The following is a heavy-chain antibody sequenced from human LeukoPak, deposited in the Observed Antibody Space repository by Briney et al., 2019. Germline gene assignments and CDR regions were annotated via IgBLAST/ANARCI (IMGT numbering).Heavy chain of an antibody. CDR2: ISWNSGSI. D-gene: IGHD3-10*01. V-gene: IGHV3-9*01. J-gene: IGHJ4*02. Sequence: PGRSLRLSCAASGFTFDDYAMHWVRQAPGRGQGWVSGISWNSGSIGYADSVKGRFTISRDNAKNSLYLQMNSLRAEDTALYYCAIWTGSLDYWGQGTLVTVSS. CDR1: GFTFDDYA. CDR3: AIWTGSLDY.